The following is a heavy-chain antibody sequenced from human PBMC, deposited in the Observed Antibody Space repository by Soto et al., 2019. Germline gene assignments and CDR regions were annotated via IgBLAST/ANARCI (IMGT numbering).Heavy chain of an antibody. J-gene: IGHJ4*02. D-gene: IGHD5-18*01. CDR2: ISSSSSTI. V-gene: IGHV3-48*01. Sequence: PGGSLRLSCAASGFTFSSYSMNWVRQAPGKGLEWVSYISSSSSTIYYADSVKGRFTISRDNAKNSLYLQMDSLRAEDTAVYYCARDGGGCEVTPAIPFDYWGQGTLVTVSS. CDR1: GFTFSSYS. CDR3: ARDGGGCEVTPAIPFDY.